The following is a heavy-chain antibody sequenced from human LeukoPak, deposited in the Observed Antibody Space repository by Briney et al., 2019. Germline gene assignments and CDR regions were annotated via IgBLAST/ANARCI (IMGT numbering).Heavy chain of an antibody. CDR1: GFTFSSYG. CDR2: IRYDGSNK. Sequence: GGSLRLSCAASGFTFSSYGMHWVRQAPGKGLKWGAFIRYDGSNKYYADSVKVRFTISRDNSKNTLYLKMNSMRAEDTAVYYCAKDAHSGYSGYGHYYYYYYMDVWGKGTTVTISS. V-gene: IGHV3-30*02. D-gene: IGHD5-12*01. J-gene: IGHJ6*03. CDR3: AKDAHSGYSGYGHYYYYYYMDV.